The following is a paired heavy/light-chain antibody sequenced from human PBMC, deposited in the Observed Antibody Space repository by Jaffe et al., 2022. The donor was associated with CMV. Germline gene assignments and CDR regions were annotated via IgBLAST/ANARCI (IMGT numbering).Heavy chain of an antibody. J-gene: IGHJ6*02. Sequence: QVQLVQSGAEVKKPGSSVKVSCKASGGTFSSYAISWVRQAPGQGLEWMGGIIPIFGTANYAQKFQGRVTITADESTSTAYMELSSLRSEDTAVYYCARDFRLRIAVPAAHVASWYYYYGMDVWGQGTTVTVSS. V-gene: IGHV1-69*01. CDR1: GGTFSSYA. D-gene: IGHD2-2*01. CDR2: IIPIFGTA. CDR3: ARDFRLRIAVPAAHVASWYYYYGMDV.
Light chain of an antibody. CDR3: LLSYSGARGVV. J-gene: IGLJ2*01. CDR2: DTS. Sequence: QAVVTQEPSLTVSPGGTVTLTCGSSTGAVTSGHYPYWFQQKPGQAPRTLIYDTSNKHSWTPARFSGSLLGGKAALTLSGAQPEDEAEYYCLLSYSGARGVVFGGGTKLTVL. V-gene: IGLV7-46*01. CDR1: TGAVTSGHY.